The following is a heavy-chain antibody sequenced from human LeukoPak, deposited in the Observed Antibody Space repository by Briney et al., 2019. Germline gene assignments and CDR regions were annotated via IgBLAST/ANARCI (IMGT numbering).Heavy chain of an antibody. J-gene: IGHJ4*02. CDR1: GFTFSSYE. D-gene: IGHD2-21*02. V-gene: IGHV3-48*03. CDR3: AKDIVGGGDDY. Sequence: GGSLRLSCAASGFTFSSYEMNWVRQAPGKGLEWVSYISSSGSTIYYADSVKGRFTISRDNAQNSVYLQMNSLRDEDTAVYYCAKDIVGGGDDYWGPGTLVTVSS. CDR2: ISSSGSTI.